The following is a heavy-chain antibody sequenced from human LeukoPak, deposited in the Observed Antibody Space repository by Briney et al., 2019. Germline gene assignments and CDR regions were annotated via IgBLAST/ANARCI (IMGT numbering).Heavy chain of an antibody. CDR1: GGSISSYY. Sequence: SETLSLTCTVSGGSISSYYWSWIRQPPGEGLEWIGYIYYSGSTNYNPSLKSRVTISVDTSKNQFSLKLSSVTAADTAVYYCARVGRPNYYDSSGSYYMDVWGKGTTVTISS. CDR2: IYYSGST. V-gene: IGHV4-59*01. J-gene: IGHJ6*03. D-gene: IGHD3-22*01. CDR3: ARVGRPNYYDSSGSYYMDV.